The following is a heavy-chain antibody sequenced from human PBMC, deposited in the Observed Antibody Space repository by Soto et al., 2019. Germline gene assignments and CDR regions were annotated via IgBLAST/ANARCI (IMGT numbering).Heavy chain of an antibody. V-gene: IGHV1-69*01. CDR2: IIPIFGTA. CDR1: GGTFSSYA. Sequence: QVQLVQSGAEVKKPGSSVKVSCKASGGTFSSYAISWVRQAPGQGLAWMGGIIPIFGTANYAQKFQGRVTNTADETTSKAYMELSSLRSEDTAVYYCAIGIYDYSSGYYYYYYGMDGWCQGTTVTVSS. CDR3: AIGIYDYSSGYYYYYYGMDG. J-gene: IGHJ6*02. D-gene: IGHD3-22*01.